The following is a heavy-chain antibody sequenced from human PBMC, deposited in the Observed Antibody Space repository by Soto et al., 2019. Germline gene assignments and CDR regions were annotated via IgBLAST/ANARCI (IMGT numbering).Heavy chain of an antibody. CDR3: ARGRTQLYAKLDYFDH. D-gene: IGHD1-1*01. CDR2: IYYSGST. J-gene: IGHJ4*01. CDR1: GGSISSGGYY. Sequence: TLSLTCTVSGGSISSGGYYWSWIRQHPGKGLEWIGYIYYSGSTYYNPSLKSRVTISVDTSKNQFSLKLSSVTAADTAVYYCARGRTQLYAKLDYFDHWGHGTLVNVSS. V-gene: IGHV4-31*03.